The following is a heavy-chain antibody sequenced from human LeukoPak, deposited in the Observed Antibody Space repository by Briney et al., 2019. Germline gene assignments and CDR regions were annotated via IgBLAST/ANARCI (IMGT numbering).Heavy chain of an antibody. D-gene: IGHD3-16*01. CDR2: INPNSGGT. V-gene: IGHV1-2*02. CDR3: ARADTFYYYYYYMDV. J-gene: IGHJ6*03. CDR1: GYTFAGYY. Sequence: ASVKVSCKASGYTFAGYYMHWVRQPPGQGLEWMGWINPNSGGTNYAQKFQGRVTMTRDTSISTAYMELSSLRSEDTAVYYCARADTFYYYYYYMDVWGKGTTVTVSS.